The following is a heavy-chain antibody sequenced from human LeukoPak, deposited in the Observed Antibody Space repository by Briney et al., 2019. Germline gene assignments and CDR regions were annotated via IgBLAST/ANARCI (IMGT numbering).Heavy chain of an antibody. CDR2: IRYDGSNK. CDR1: GFTFSSYG. D-gene: IGHD5-12*01. V-gene: IGHV3-30*02. CDR3: ARGPSGYHNT. J-gene: IGHJ4*02. Sequence: PGGSLRLSCAASGFTFSSYGMHWVRQAPGKGLEGVAFIRYDGSNKYYADSVKGRITISRDNSKNTSYLQMNSLRAEDTAVYYCARGPSGYHNTGGQGTLVTVSS.